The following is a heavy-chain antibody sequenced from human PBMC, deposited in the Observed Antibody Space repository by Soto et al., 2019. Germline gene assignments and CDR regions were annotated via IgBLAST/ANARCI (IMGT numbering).Heavy chain of an antibody. CDR3: AKKAEKHFDWMFYADS. V-gene: IGHV3-23*01. CDR2: ISGSGDST. J-gene: IGHJ4*02. Sequence: GGSLRLSCATSGIIFRNYAMGWVRQAPGKGLEWVSAISGSGDSTYYPDSVKGRFTISRDNSKNTLYLQMNSLRVEDTAIFYCAKKAEKHFDWMFYADSWGQGTLVTVSS. CDR1: GIIFRNYA. D-gene: IGHD3-9*01.